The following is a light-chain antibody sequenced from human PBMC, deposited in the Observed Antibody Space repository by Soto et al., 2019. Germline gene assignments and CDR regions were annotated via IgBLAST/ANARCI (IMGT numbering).Light chain of an antibody. Sequence: QSVLTQPPSASGTPGQRVTISCSGSSSNIGSNYVYWYQQLPGTAPKLLIYRNNQRPSGVPDRFSGSKSGTSASLAISGLRSEDVADYYCAAWDDSLSVVVFGGGTKLTVL. V-gene: IGLV1-47*01. CDR2: RNN. CDR3: AAWDDSLSVVV. J-gene: IGLJ2*01. CDR1: SSNIGSNY.